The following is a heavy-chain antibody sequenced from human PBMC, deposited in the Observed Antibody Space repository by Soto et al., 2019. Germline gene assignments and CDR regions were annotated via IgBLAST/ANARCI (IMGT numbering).Heavy chain of an antibody. J-gene: IGHJ4*02. V-gene: IGHV3-23*01. CDR1: GFTFSSCA. Sequence: GSLRLSCAASGFTFSSCAMSWVRQAPGKGLEWVSAISGSGGTTYYADSVKGRFTISRDNSKNTLYLQMNSLRAEDTAVYYCAKVAGNFDFFDYWGQGTLVTVSS. D-gene: IGHD3-3*01. CDR2: ISGSGGTT. CDR3: AKVAGNFDFFDY.